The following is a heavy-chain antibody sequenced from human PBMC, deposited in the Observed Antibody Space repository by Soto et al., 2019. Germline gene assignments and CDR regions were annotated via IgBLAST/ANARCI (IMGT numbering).Heavy chain of an antibody. CDR3: ARGSAYSDYDLEY. V-gene: IGHV3-23*01. CDR2: ISGTGGST. CDR1: GFTFTSYA. D-gene: IGHD4-17*01. Sequence: GGSLRLSCAASGFTFTSYAMTWVRQSPGKGLEWVSGISGTGGSTYYADSVKGRFTISRDKSKNTLYLHVNSLRAEDTAVYYCARGSAYSDYDLEYWGQGTLVTVSS. J-gene: IGHJ4*02.